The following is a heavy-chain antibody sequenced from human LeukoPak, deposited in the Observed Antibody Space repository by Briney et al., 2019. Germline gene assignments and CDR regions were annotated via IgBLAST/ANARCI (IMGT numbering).Heavy chain of an antibody. CDR3: ASDIVVVPAAIPLGY. CDR2: MNPNSGNT. Sequence: ASVKVSCKASGGTFSSYAISWVRQAPGQGLEWMGWMNPNSGNTGYAQKFQGRVTMTRNTSISTAYMELSSLRSEDTAVYYCASDIVVVPAAIPLGYWGQGTLVTVSS. D-gene: IGHD2-2*02. V-gene: IGHV1-8*02. J-gene: IGHJ4*02. CDR1: GGTFSSYA.